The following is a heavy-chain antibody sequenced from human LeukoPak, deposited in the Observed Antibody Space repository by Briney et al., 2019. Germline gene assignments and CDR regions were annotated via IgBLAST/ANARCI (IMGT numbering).Heavy chain of an antibody. V-gene: IGHV4-39*07. J-gene: IGHJ6*03. Sequence: SETLSLTCTVSGGSISSSSYYWGWIRQPPGKGLEWIGSIYYSGSTYYNPSLKSRVTISVDTSKNQFSLKLSSVTAADTAVYYCARVMGVRRVIYYYYYYYMDVWGKGTTVTVSS. CDR3: ARVMGVRRVIYYYYYYYMDV. D-gene: IGHD3-10*01. CDR1: GGSISSSSYY. CDR2: IYYSGST.